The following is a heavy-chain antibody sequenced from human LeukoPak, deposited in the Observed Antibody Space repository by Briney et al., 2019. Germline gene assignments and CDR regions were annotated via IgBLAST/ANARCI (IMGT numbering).Heavy chain of an antibody. CDR3: ARGAYGDYGRGY. V-gene: IGHV3-23*01. CDR1: GFAFNSCA. D-gene: IGHD4-17*01. CDR2: ISDSGDTM. J-gene: IGHJ4*02. Sequence: PGASLRLSCAASGFAFNSCAMTWVRQSPGKGLEWVSVISDSGDTMLYADSVKGRFTISRDDSKNTLYLQMSSLRVEDTAVYYCARGAYGDYGRGYWGQGTLVTVSS.